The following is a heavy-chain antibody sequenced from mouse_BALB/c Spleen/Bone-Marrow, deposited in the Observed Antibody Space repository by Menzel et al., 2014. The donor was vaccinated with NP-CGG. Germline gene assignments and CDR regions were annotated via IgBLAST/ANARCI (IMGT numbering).Heavy chain of an antibody. CDR1: GYAFTNYW. CDR2: IYPGSGNT. V-gene: IGHV1-63*01. J-gene: IGHJ2*01. CDR3: ARRKTLDY. Sequence: VKLMESGPELVRPGTSVKISCKASGYAFTNYWLGWVKQRPGHGLEWIGDIYPGSGNTYFNEKFKGKVTLTADKSSSTAYMQLSGLTSEDAAVYFCARRKTLDYWGQGTTLTVSS.